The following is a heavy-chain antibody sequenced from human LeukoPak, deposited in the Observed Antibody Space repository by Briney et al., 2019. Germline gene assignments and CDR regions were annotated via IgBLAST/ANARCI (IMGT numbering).Heavy chain of an antibody. J-gene: IGHJ4*02. CDR2: FFYSGGT. CDR3: ARNAGATLSLTPIDY. D-gene: IGHD1-26*01. V-gene: IGHV4-39*01. Sequence: PSETLSLTCTVPGGSISGSSYYWGWIRQPPGKGLEWIGSFFYSGGTYYNPSLKSRVTISADTSKNQFSLKLSSVTAADTAVYYCARNAGATLSLTPIDYWGQGTLVTVSS. CDR1: GGSISGSSYY.